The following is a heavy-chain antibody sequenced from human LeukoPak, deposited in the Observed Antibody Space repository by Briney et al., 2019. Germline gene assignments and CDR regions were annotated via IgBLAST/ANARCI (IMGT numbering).Heavy chain of an antibody. J-gene: IGHJ3*02. CDR2: IYNSGST. CDR3: ARDTDSSHAFDI. Sequence: SETLSLTCTVSGGSISNYYWSWIRQPPGKALEWIGYIYNSGSTNYSPSLRSRVTISVDTSNNQFSLRVTSVTAADTAVYYCARDTDSSHAFDIWGQGTMVTVSS. D-gene: IGHD6-13*01. V-gene: IGHV4-59*01. CDR1: GGSISNYY.